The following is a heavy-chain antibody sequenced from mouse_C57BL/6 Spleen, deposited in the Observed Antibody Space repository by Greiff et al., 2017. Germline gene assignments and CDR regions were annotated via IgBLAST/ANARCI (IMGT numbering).Heavy chain of an antibody. CDR1: GYTFTSYW. V-gene: IGHV1-53*01. J-gene: IGHJ2*01. D-gene: IGHD1-1*01. CDR3: ARAHYYYGSNRYYFDY. CDR2: INPSNGGT. Sequence: QVQLQQPGTELVKPGASVKLSCKASGYTFTSYWMHWVKQRPGQGLEWIGNINPSNGGTTYNEKLNGKATLTVDKSSCTAYMQLSRLTSEDSAVYYCARAHYYYGSNRYYFDYWGQGTTRTVSS.